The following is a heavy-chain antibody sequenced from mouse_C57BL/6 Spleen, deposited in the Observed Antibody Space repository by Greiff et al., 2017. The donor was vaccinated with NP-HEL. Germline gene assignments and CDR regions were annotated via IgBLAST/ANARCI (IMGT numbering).Heavy chain of an antibody. CDR2: ISDVGSYT. CDR3: ARGGFYGSSFSLYYAMDY. D-gene: IGHD1-1*01. CDR1: GFTFSSYA. Sequence: EVQGVESGGGLVKPGGSLKLSCAASGFTFSSYAMSWVRQTPEKRLEWVATISDVGSYTYYPDNVKGRFTISRDNAKNNLYLQMSHLKSEDTAMYYCARGGFYGSSFSLYYAMDYWGQGTSVTVSS. J-gene: IGHJ4*01. V-gene: IGHV5-4*01.